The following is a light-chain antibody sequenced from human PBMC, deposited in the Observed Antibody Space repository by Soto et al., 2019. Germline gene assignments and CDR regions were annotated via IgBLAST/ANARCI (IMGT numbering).Light chain of an antibody. Sequence: EIVLTQSPGTLSLSPGERATLSCRASQSVSRSYLAWYQQKPGQAPRLLIYGASSRATGIPDRFSGSGSGTDFALTISRLEPEDLVVYYCQVYCSSPLFPFGGVTKVEIK. CDR3: QVYCSSPLFP. J-gene: IGKJ4*01. CDR2: GAS. CDR1: QSVSRSY. V-gene: IGKV3-20*01.